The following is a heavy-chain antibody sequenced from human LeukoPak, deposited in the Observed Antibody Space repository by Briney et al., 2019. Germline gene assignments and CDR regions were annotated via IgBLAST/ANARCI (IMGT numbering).Heavy chain of an antibody. CDR3: ASTTRLLWFGKLGLYFDY. V-gene: IGHV3-21*01. D-gene: IGHD3-10*01. Sequence: GGSLRLSCAASGFTFSIYEINWVRQAPGKGLEWVSSISSSSSYIYYADSVKGRFTISRDNAKNSLYLQMNSLRAEDTAVYYCASTTRLLWFGKLGLYFDYWGQGTLVTVSS. J-gene: IGHJ4*02. CDR2: ISSSSSYI. CDR1: GFTFSIYE.